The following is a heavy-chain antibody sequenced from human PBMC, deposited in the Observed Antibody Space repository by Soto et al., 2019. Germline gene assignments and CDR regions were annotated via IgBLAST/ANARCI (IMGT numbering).Heavy chain of an antibody. V-gene: IGHV3-30*18. D-gene: IGHD5-18*01. CDR1: GFTFSSYG. Sequence: PGGSLRLSCAASGFTFSSYGMHWVRQAPGKGLEWVAVISYDGSNKYYADSVKGRFTISRDNSKNTLYLQMNSLRAEDTAVYYCAKDRPRWSGYSYGYSGNWGQGTLVTVSS. CDR3: AKDRPRWSGYSYGYSGN. J-gene: IGHJ4*02. CDR2: ISYDGSNK.